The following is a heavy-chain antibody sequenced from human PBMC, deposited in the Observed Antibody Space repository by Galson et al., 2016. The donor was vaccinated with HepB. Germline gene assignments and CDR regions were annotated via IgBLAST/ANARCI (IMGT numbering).Heavy chain of an antibody. Sequence: SVKVSCKASGGTFSNYAISWVRQAPGQGLEWMGGIIPIYGRSNYAQKLQGRVTITADESTSIAYMEVSRLKSEDTAVYYCARDRVVCDRDCSTAGYFDLWGGGTLVTVSS. CDR2: IIPIYGRS. J-gene: IGHJ2*01. CDR3: ARDRVVCDRDCSTAGYFDL. D-gene: IGHD2-21*02. CDR1: GGTFSNYA. V-gene: IGHV1-69*13.